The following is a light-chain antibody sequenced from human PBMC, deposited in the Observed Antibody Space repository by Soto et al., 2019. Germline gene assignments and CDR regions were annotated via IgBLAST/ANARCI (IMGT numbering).Light chain of an antibody. V-gene: IGKV3-11*01. CDR3: HQRQSWPRT. Sequence: EIVMTQSPATLSVSPGERATLSCRASQSVSSYLAGYQQTPGQAPRLLIYDASNRDTGIPARFSGSGSGTDFTLTISDVQPEDFALYYCHQRQSWPRTFGQGTKVDIK. CDR2: DAS. CDR1: QSVSSY. J-gene: IGKJ1*01.